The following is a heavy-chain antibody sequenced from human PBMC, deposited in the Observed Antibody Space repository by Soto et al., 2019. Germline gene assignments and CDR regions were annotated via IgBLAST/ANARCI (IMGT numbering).Heavy chain of an antibody. J-gene: IGHJ4*02. CDR2: IYWNDDW. D-gene: IGHD3-22*01. V-gene: IGHV2-5*01. CDR1: GFSLTTSGVG. CDR3: AHYYYDSTGFSRLFDY. Sequence: QITLKESGPTLVQPTQTLTLTCTFSGFSLTTSGVGVGWIRQPPGRALEWVVLIYWNDDWRFNPSLKSGFSITKDTPRNLVVLTLTNVDPVDTATYYCAHYYYDSTGFSRLFDYWGQGAPVTVSS.